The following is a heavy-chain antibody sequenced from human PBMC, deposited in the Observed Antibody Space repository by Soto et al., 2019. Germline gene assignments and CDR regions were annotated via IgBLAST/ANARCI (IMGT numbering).Heavy chain of an antibody. CDR2: ISGSGGST. V-gene: IGHV3-23*01. D-gene: IGHD4-17*01. J-gene: IGHJ4*02. CDR3: AKRPARYFGDYVRSPGGHFDY. CDR1: GFTFSSYA. Sequence: PGGSLRISCSASGFTFSSYAMSWVRQAPGKGLEWVSAISGSGGSTYYADSVKGRFTISRDNSKNTLYLQMNSLRAEDTAVYYCAKRPARYFGDYVRSPGGHFDYWGQGTLVTVSS.